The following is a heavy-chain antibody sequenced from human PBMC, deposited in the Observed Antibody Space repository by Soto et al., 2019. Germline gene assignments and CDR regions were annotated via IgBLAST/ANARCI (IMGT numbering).Heavy chain of an antibody. D-gene: IGHD3-10*01. CDR1: GGTLNSYS. V-gene: IGHV1-69*02. Sequence: QVQLVQSGTEVRKPGSSVKVSCETSGGTLNSYSISWVRQAPGQGLEWLGRIIPLVAITNYAQKFQGRVTISADKSTSTAYMQLSSLASYYTAFYYCARYGPAKTLDYWGQGTLVTVSS. CDR3: ARYGPAKTLDY. J-gene: IGHJ4*02. CDR2: IIPLVAIT.